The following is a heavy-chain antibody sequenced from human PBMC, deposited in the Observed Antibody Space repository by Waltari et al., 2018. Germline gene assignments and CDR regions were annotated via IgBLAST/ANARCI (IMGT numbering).Heavy chain of an antibody. J-gene: IGHJ5*01. V-gene: IGHV4-39*01. D-gene: IGHD3-10*01. CDR2: MYYRGSS. Sequence: QLQLQESGPGLVKPSEPLSLTCSVSGDPVTRGSYYWGWIRQPPRKGLEWIGIMYYRGSSYSNPSLKSRVTISVDTSKNQFSLKLSSVAAADTAVYYCARAFGSGSYAWFDSWGQGTLVTVSS. CDR1: GDPVTRGSYY. CDR3: ARAFGSGSYAWFDS.